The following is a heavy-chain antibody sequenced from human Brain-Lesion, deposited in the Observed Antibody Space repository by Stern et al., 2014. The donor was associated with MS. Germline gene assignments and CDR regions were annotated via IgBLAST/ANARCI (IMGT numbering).Heavy chain of an antibody. V-gene: IGHV3-23*04. D-gene: IGHD3-16*02. Sequence: EAQLVASGGGFVQPGGSLSLSCAASGFRFSSYARGWVRQPPGQGLEWVSGISGSGGSTYYADSVKGRFTISRDKSKNTLFLQMNSLRAEDTAVYYGAKGVWGSYLNAFDMWGQGTMVTVSS. CDR1: GFRFSSYA. CDR2: ISGSGGST. J-gene: IGHJ3*02. CDR3: AKGVWGSYLNAFDM.